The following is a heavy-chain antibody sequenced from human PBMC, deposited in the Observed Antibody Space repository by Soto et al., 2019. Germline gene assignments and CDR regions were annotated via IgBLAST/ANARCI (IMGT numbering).Heavy chain of an antibody. CDR1: GGTFLNYA. Sequence: QVQLVQSGAEVKKPGSSVKVSCKASGGTFLNYAITWVRHAPGHGLECMGGVIPFSGTTHYAQTFEGRVTITADESTSTAYMELSSLTSDDTAVYYCATASLRPSSFKPDIIVVGAAPPSHDAFDIWGQGTVVTVSS. CDR3: ATASLRPSSFKPDIIVVGAAPPSHDAFDI. CDR2: VIPFSGTT. J-gene: IGHJ3*02. D-gene: IGHD2-15*01. V-gene: IGHV1-69*01.